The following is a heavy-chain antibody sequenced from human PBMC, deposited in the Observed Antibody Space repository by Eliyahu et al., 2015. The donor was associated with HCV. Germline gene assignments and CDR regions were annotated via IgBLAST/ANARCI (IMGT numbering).Heavy chain of an antibody. CDR3: AKAAGSPSGIRSRYNYYFMDV. CDR2: VSGSGVTT. V-gene: IGHV3-23*01. D-gene: IGHD6-6*01. CDR1: GFTFSXYP. J-gene: IGHJ6*03. Sequence: ELQLLESGGGLEQPGGSLRLTCTASGFTFSXYPMTWVRQAPGKGLXWVSTVSGSGVTTDYADSVKGRFTISRDNSRDALFLQMNRLRAEDTAVYYCAKAAGSPSGIRSRYNYYFMDVWGKGATVTVSS.